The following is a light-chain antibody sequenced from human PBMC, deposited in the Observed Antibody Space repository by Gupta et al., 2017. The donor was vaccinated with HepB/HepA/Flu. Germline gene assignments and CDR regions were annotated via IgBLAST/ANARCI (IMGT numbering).Light chain of an antibody. Sequence: SVLTQPRYAPGTPGQTVRLSCFGSSSNVGSRTVNWYQHLPGTTPKLLIYNNYQRPSGVPDRFSGSKSGTSASLAINGLQSDDEADYYCATWDNSLNGVIFGGGTKLTVL. CDR1: SSNVGSRT. CDR3: ATWDNSLNGVI. CDR2: NNY. V-gene: IGLV1-44*01. J-gene: IGLJ2*01.